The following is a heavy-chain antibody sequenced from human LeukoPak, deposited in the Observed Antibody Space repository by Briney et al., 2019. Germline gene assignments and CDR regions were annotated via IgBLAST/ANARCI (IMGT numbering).Heavy chain of an antibody. D-gene: IGHD6-13*01. CDR3: AKDSYSRGDY. J-gene: IGHJ4*02. Sequence: GGSLRLSCAASGLTFSSHWMSWVRQAPGKGLEWVANIKQDGSVKTYVDSVKGRFTISRDNAKNSLYLQMNSLRAEDTAVYYCAKDSYSRGDYWGQRTLVTVSS. CDR2: IKQDGSVK. V-gene: IGHV3-7*01. CDR1: GLTFSSHW.